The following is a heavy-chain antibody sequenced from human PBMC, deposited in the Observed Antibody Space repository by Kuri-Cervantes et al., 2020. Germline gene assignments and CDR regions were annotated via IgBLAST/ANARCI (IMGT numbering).Heavy chain of an antibody. Sequence: GGSLRLSCAASGFTFSSYAMHWVRQAPGKGLEWVAVISYDGSNKYYADSVKGRFAMSRDNAKNTVSLQMNSLRAEDTAIYYCVRNRVHGESVWFDPWGQGTPVTVSS. CDR3: VRNRVHGESVWFDP. J-gene: IGHJ5*02. CDR2: ISYDGSNK. CDR1: GFTFSSYA. V-gene: IGHV3-30*09. D-gene: IGHD1-14*01.